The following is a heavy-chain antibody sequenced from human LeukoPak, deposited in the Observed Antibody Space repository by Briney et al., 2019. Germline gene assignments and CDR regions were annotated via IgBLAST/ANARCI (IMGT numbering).Heavy chain of an antibody. CDR2: ISSGDSTI. Sequence: PGGSLRLSCAASGFTFSSYAMNWVRQAPGKGLEWVSYISSGDSTIYYADSVKGRFTISRDNAKNSLYLQMNSLRAEDTAVYYCAREQTTVTTVWYFDLWGRGTLVTVSS. CDR1: GFTFSSYA. V-gene: IGHV3-48*03. D-gene: IGHD4-17*01. J-gene: IGHJ2*01. CDR3: AREQTTVTTVWYFDL.